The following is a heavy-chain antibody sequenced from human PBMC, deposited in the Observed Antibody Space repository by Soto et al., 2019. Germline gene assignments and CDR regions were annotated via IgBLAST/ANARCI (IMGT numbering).Heavy chain of an antibody. V-gene: IGHV3-23*01. J-gene: IGHJ4*02. Sequence: EVQLLESGGGLVQPGGSLRLSCAASGFTFSSYAMSWVRQAPGKGLEWVSGMSGSGGTAYYRDSGKGRFTISRDNSKQTLYLQMSSLRADDTALYYCAKGPIFGVENIYDYWGQGTLVTVSS. D-gene: IGHD3-3*01. CDR3: AKGPIFGVENIYDY. CDR2: MSGSGGTA. CDR1: GFTFSSYA.